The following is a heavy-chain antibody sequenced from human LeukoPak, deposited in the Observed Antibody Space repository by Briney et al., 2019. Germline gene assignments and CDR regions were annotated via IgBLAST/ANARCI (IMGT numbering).Heavy chain of an antibody. D-gene: IGHD3-9*01. V-gene: IGHV3-30*04. CDR3: ARELLVGDILTGYYNPAGY. CDR2: ISYDGGNK. CDR1: GFTFSSYA. J-gene: IGHJ4*02. Sequence: GGSLRLSCAASGFTFSSYAMHWVRQAPGKGLEWVAVISYDGGNKYYADSVKGRFTISRDNSKNTLYLQMNSLRAEDTAVYYCARELLVGDILTGYYNPAGYWGQGTLVTVSS.